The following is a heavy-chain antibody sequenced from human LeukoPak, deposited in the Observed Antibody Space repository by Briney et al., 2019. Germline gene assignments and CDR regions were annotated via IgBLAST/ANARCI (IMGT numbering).Heavy chain of an antibody. CDR3: ARGVEWERLLFPFDY. D-gene: IGHD1-26*01. V-gene: IGHV3-7*04. CDR1: GFTFSSYW. Sequence: GGPLRLSCAASGFTFSSYWMSWVRQAPGKGLEGVANITQGGSEKYYVDSVKGRFTISRDNAKNSLYLQMNSLRAEDTAVYYCARGVEWERLLFPFDYWGLGTLVTVS. J-gene: IGHJ4*02. CDR2: ITQGGSEK.